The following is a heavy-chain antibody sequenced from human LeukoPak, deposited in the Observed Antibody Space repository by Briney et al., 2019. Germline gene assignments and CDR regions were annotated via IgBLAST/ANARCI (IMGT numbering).Heavy chain of an antibody. V-gene: IGHV3-48*01. J-gene: IGHJ4*02. Sequence: PGGSVRLSCAASGFTFSSYSMNWVRQAPGKGLEWVSYISSSSSTIYYADSVKGRFTISRDNAKNSLYLQMNSLRAEDTAVYYCARDRPGGYGDYDYWGQGTLVTVSS. CDR1: GFTFSSYS. D-gene: IGHD4-17*01. CDR2: ISSSSSTI. CDR3: ARDRPGGYGDYDY.